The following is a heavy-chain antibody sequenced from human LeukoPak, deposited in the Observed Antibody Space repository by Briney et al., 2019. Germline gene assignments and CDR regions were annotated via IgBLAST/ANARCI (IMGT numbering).Heavy chain of an antibody. Sequence: QAGGSLRLSCAASGFTFSNSWMHWVRQAPGKGLEWVAVIWYDGGNKYYADSVKGRFTISRDNPKNTLYLQMNSLRAEDTAVYYCARESIEARLVGGAYYYYGMDVWGQGTTVTVSS. D-gene: IGHD6-6*01. V-gene: IGHV3-33*08. CDR1: GFTFSNSW. CDR3: ARESIEARLVGGAYYYYGMDV. CDR2: IWYDGGNK. J-gene: IGHJ6*02.